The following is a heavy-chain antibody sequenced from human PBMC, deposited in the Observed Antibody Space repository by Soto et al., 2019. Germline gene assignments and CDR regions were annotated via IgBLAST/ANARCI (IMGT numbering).Heavy chain of an antibody. CDR2: TYHSGNP. CDR3: ANDPGYSLDY. CDR1: GDTISTGGYT. D-gene: IGHD5-12*01. Sequence: PSETLSLTCDVSGDTISTGGYTWAWIRQPPGKALEWIGHTYHSGNPYYNPSLKSRVIISVDRSKNQFSLKVRSVTPEDAAVYYCANDPGYSLDYWGQGTQVTVSS. V-gene: IGHV4-30-2*01. J-gene: IGHJ4*02.